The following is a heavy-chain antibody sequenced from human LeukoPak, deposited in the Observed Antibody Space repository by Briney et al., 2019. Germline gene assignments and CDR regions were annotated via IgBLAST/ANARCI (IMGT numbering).Heavy chain of an antibody. V-gene: IGHV1-58*02. Sequence: ASVKVSCKASGFTFTSSAMQWVRQARGQRLEWIGWIVVGSGNTNYAQKFQERVTITRDMSTSTAYMELSRLRSDDTAVYYCARAKQTFTMVRGVIIIIQGSAFDIWGQGTMVTVSS. D-gene: IGHD3-10*01. CDR1: GFTFTSSA. CDR3: ARAKQTFTMVRGVIIIIQGSAFDI. CDR2: IVVGSGNT. J-gene: IGHJ3*02.